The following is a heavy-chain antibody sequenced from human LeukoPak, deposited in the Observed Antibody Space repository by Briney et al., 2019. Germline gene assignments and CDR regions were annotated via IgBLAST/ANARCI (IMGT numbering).Heavy chain of an antibody. CDR1: GFSLSSYW. CDR3: ARDYTGGWNDY. V-gene: IGHV3-7*01. Sequence: GGSLRLSCAAAGFSLSSYWMSWVRQAKGKGLECVARIREDGSEKHYVDSVKGRFIISRDNSKNSLYLQMNSLRAEDTAVYYCARDYTGGWNDYWGQGTLVTVSS. CDR2: IREDGSEK. D-gene: IGHD7-27*01. J-gene: IGHJ4*02.